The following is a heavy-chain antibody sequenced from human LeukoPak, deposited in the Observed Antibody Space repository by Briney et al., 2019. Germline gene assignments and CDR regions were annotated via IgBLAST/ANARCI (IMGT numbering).Heavy chain of an antibody. CDR2: VYPRDSDT. D-gene: IGHD1-1*01. Sequence: KPGESLNISCKASGYIFSNYWIGWVRQVPGKGLEWMGIVYPRDSDTRYSPSFQGQVNISADKSISTAYLQWSSLKASDTAVYYCARPGERSRRDWNLDQWGQGTLVTVSS. V-gene: IGHV5-51*01. CDR1: GYIFSNYW. J-gene: IGHJ4*02. CDR3: ARPGERSRRDWNLDQ.